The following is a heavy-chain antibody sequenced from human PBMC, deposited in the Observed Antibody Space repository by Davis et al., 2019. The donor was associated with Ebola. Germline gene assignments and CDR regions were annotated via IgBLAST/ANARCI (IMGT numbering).Heavy chain of an antibody. D-gene: IGHD6-13*01. J-gene: IGHJ6*02. CDR2: IRSKGYGGKT. CDR3: TRDLKQPPPSYYYGMDV. V-gene: IGHV3-49*04. Sequence: GGSLRLSCAASGFTFSTYSMSWVRQAPGKGLEWVGFIRSKGYGGKTEYAASVKGRFIISRDDSESVAYLQMNSLKTEDTAVYYCTRDLKQPPPSYYYGMDVWGQGTMVTVSS. CDR1: GFTFSTYS.